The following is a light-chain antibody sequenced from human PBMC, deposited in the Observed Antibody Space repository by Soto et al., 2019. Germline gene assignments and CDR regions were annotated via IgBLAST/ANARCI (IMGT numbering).Light chain of an antibody. CDR2: GAS. V-gene: IGKV3-15*01. CDR1: QSVSSN. Sequence: ETVMTQSPATLSVSPGERATLSCRASQSVSSNLAWYQQKRGQAPRVLIYGASTRATGIPAKFSGSGSGTEFTLTISSLQSEDFAVYYCQQYKNWPLTFGGGTKVEIK. CDR3: QQYKNWPLT. J-gene: IGKJ4*01.